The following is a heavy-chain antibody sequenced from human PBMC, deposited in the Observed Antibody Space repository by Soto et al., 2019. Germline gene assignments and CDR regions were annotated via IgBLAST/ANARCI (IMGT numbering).Heavy chain of an antibody. Sequence: SETLSLTCAVSGGSISSYYWSWIRQPPGKGLEWIGYIYYSGSTNYNPSLKSRVTISVDTSKKHFSLKLSSVTAADTAVYYCARGLWFGELLTPMDVWGKGTTVTVSS. CDR1: GGSISSYY. V-gene: IGHV4-59*01. J-gene: IGHJ6*04. CDR3: ARGLWFGELLTPMDV. CDR2: IYYSGST. D-gene: IGHD3-10*01.